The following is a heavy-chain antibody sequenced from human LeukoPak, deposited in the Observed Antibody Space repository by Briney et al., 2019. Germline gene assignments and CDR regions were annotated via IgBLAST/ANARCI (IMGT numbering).Heavy chain of an antibody. J-gene: IGHJ4*02. V-gene: IGHV3-48*02. CDR1: GFTFSSYS. CDR3: AREINGLFDY. D-gene: IGHD2-8*01. Sequence: GGSPRLSCAASGFTFSSYSMNWVRQVPGKGLEWVSYISTTSTIYYADSVKGRFTISRDNAKDSLFLQMKSLRDEDTAVYYCAREINGLFDYWGQGTLVTVSS. CDR2: ISTTSTI.